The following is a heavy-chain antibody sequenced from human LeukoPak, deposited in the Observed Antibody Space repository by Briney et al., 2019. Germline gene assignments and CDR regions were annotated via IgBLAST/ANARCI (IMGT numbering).Heavy chain of an antibody. D-gene: IGHD6-19*01. J-gene: IGHJ4*02. Sequence: PRGSLRLSCAASGFTFSSYAMSWVRQAPGKGLEWVSAISGSGGSTYYADSVKGRFTISRDNSKNTLYLQINSLRAEDTAVYYCAKVRNSGWSPSGFDYWGQGTLVTVSS. V-gene: IGHV3-23*01. CDR1: GFTFSSYA. CDR2: ISGSGGST. CDR3: AKVRNSGWSPSGFDY.